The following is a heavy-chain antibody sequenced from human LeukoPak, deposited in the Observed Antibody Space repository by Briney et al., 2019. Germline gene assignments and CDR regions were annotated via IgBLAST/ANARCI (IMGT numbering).Heavy chain of an antibody. Sequence: ASVTVSFKASGYTFTVYYMHWVRQAPGQGLEWMGWINPNSGGTNYAQKFQGRVTMTRDTSISTAYMELSRLRSDDTAVYYCARGEQQLVLYYYYMDVWGKGTTVTVSS. D-gene: IGHD6-13*01. CDR1: GYTFTVYY. CDR3: ARGEQQLVLYYYYMDV. J-gene: IGHJ6*03. V-gene: IGHV1-2*02. CDR2: INPNSGGT.